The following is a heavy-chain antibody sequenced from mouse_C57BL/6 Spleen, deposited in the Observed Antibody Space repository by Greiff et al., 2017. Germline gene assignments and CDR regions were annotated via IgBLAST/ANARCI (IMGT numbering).Heavy chain of an antibody. CDR3: ARYYDYDDYAMDY. CDR2: IWTGGGT. J-gene: IGHJ4*01. CDR1: GFSLTSYA. Sequence: VKLVESGPGLVAPSQSLSITCTVSGFSLTSYAISWVRQPPGKGLEWLGVIWTGGGTNYNSALKSRLSISKDNSKSQVFLKMNSLQTDDTARYYCARYYDYDDYAMDYWGQGTSVTVSS. V-gene: IGHV2-9-1*01. D-gene: IGHD2-4*01.